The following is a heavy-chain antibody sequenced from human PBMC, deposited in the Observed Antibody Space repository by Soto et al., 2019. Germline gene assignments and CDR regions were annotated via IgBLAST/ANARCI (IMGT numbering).Heavy chain of an antibody. J-gene: IGHJ4*02. Sequence: QVQLVESGGGVVQPGRSLRLSCAASGFTFSSYGMQWVRQAPGKGLEWVAVISYEGRIQYYADSVKGRFTISRDNSKDTLYLQMNSLRAEDTAVYYCAKEGTIKRSYYFDFWGQGTLVTVSS. CDR1: GFTFSSYG. D-gene: IGHD3-10*01. CDR2: ISYEGRIQ. V-gene: IGHV3-30*18. CDR3: AKEGTIKRSYYFDF.